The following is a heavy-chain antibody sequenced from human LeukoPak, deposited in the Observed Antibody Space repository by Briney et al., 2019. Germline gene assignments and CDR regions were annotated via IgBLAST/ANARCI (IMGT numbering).Heavy chain of an antibody. CDR1: RFTFSSYA. CDR2: ISGSGGSK. V-gene: IGHV3-23*01. J-gene: IGHJ4*02. CDR3: ASLYYDFWSGYYTHFDY. Sequence: GGSLRLSCAASRFTFSSYAMNWVRQAPGKGLEWVSGISGSGGSKYYADSVKGRFTISRDNSKNTLYLQMNSLRAEDTAVYYCASLYYDFWSGYYTHFDYWGQGTLVTVSS. D-gene: IGHD3-3*01.